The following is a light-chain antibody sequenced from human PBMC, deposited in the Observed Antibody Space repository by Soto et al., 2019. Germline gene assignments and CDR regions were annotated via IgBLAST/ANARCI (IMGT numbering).Light chain of an antibody. CDR3: LPINSYPYT. CDR2: AAS. J-gene: IGKJ2*01. Sequence: IQLTQSPSSLPASVGDRVTITCRASQGITTYLAWYQQKPGKAPKLLIYAASALQSGVPSRFSGSGSGTDFTLTISSLQPEDFATYYCLPINSYPYTLGQGTKLEIK. CDR1: QGITTY. V-gene: IGKV1-9*01.